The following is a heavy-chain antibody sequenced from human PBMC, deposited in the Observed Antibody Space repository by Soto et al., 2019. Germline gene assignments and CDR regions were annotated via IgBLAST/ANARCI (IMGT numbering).Heavy chain of an antibody. CDR3: ARDYYKYYDSSGYYRSPAY. CDR1: GGSISSGGYS. V-gene: IGHV4-30-2*01. CDR2: IYHSGNI. D-gene: IGHD3-22*01. J-gene: IGHJ4*02. Sequence: SETLSLTCAVSGGSISSGGYSWSWIRQPPGKGLEWIGYIYHSGNIYYNPSLKSRVTISVDRSKNQFSLKLSSVTAADTAVYYCARDYYKYYDSSGYYRSPAYWGQGTLVTVSS.